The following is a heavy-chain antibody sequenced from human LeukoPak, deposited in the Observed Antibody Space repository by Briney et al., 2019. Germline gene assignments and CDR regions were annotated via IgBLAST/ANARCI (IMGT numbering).Heavy chain of an antibody. J-gene: IGHJ1*01. Sequence: GASVKVSCKASGYTFTSYGISWVRQAPGQGLEWMGWISAYNGNTNYAQKLQGRVTMTTDTSTSTVYMELSSLRSEDTAVYYCARDPGRGYSYGPPYFQHWGQGTLVTVSS. CDR3: ARDPGRGYSYGPPYFQH. CDR1: GYTFTSYG. CDR2: ISAYNGNT. V-gene: IGHV1-18*01. D-gene: IGHD5-18*01.